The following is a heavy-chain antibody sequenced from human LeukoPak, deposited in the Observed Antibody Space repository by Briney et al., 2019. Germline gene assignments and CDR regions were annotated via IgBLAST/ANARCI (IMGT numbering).Heavy chain of an antibody. CDR2: ILYSGST. CDR1: GGSLSGNS. D-gene: IGHD2-15*01. J-gene: IGHJ4*02. CDR3: ARGGSTNWSLDY. Sequence: SETLSLTCTLSGGSLSGNSWSWIRPSPGKGLEWIGQILYSGSTNYNPSLKSRVTISVAMSKNHFSLRLNSVTAADTAVYYCARGGSTNWSLDYWGQGTLVTVSS. V-gene: IGHV4-59*01.